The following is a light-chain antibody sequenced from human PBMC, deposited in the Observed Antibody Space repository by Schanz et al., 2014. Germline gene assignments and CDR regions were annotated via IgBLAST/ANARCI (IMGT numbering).Light chain of an antibody. CDR1: SSDIGNYNY. CDR2: DVS. V-gene: IGLV2-14*01. CDR3: CSYAGSPYV. Sequence: QSALTQPASVSGSPGQSITISCTGTSSDIGNYNYVSWYQQHPGKAPKVVIYDVSNRPSGVSNRFSGSKSGNTASLTISGLQAEDDADYYCCSYAGSPYVFGTGTKLTVL. J-gene: IGLJ1*01.